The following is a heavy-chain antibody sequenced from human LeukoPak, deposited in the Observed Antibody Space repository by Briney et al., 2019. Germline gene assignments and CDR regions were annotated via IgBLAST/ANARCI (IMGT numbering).Heavy chain of an antibody. CDR2: INHSGST. CDR3: ARGSRSFGVIIMPFDY. CDR1: GGSISIYY. J-gene: IGHJ4*02. V-gene: IGHV4-34*01. D-gene: IGHD3-3*01. Sequence: PSETLSLTCTVSGGSISIYYWSWIRQPPGKGLEWIGEINHSGSTNYNPSLKSRVTISVDTSKNQFSLKLSPVTAADTAVYYCARGSRSFGVIIMPFDYWGQGTLVTVSS.